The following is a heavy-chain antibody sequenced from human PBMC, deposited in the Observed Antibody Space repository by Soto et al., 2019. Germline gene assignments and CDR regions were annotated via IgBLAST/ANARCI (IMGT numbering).Heavy chain of an antibody. V-gene: IGHV4-59*08. CDR1: GGSISTYY. Sequence: SETLSLTCTVSGGSISTYYWSWIRQPPGKGLEWIGYIYYTGSTNYNPSLGGRVTISVDTSKNQFSLKLNSVTAADTAVYYCARRKDYFDSWGQGALVTVSS. J-gene: IGHJ4*02. CDR3: ARRKDYFDS. CDR2: IYYTGST.